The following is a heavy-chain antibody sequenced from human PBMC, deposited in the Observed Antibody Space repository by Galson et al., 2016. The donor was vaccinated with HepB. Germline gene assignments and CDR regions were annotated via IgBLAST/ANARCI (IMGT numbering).Heavy chain of an antibody. Sequence: PALVKPTQTLTLTCTFSGFSLSTSGVSVGWIRQPPGKALEWLALIYWDDDKRYSPSLKSRLTITKDTSKNQVVLTMTNMDPVDTATYYCARSDIAVALTPSYYFDYWGQGTLVTVSS. D-gene: IGHD6-19*01. CDR3: ARSDIAVALTPSYYFDY. CDR1: GFSLSTSGVS. V-gene: IGHV2-5*02. CDR2: IYWDDDK. J-gene: IGHJ4*02.